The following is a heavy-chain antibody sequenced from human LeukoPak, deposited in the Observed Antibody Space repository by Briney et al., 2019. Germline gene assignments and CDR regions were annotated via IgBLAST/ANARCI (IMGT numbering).Heavy chain of an antibody. Sequence: ASVKVSCKASGYTFTSYGISWVRQAPGQGLEWMGWINPNSGGTNYAQKFQGRVTMTRDTSISTAYMELSRLRSDDTAVYYCARDRTITMIVLGYWGQGTLVTVSS. D-gene: IGHD3-22*01. CDR1: GYTFTSYG. V-gene: IGHV1-2*02. J-gene: IGHJ4*02. CDR3: ARDRTITMIVLGY. CDR2: INPNSGGT.